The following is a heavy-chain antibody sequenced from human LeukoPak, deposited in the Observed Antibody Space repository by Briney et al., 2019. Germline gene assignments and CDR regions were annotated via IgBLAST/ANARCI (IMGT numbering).Heavy chain of an antibody. V-gene: IGHV3-48*03. CDR1: GFTFSSYE. CDR2: ISSSDSTI. J-gene: IGHJ3*02. Sequence: GGSLRLSCAASGFTFSSYEMNWVRQAPGKGLEWFSYISSSDSTIYYADSVKGRFTISRDNAKNSLYLQINSLRAEDTAVYYCARGYTRSQGTFDIWGQGTMVTVSS. CDR3: ARGYTRSQGTFDI. D-gene: IGHD5-18*01.